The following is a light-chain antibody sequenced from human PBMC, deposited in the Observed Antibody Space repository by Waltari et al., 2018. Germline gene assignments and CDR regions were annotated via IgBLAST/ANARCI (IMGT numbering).Light chain of an antibody. CDR3: QQYYSTPLT. CDR1: QSVSSNY. V-gene: IGKV3-20*01. Sequence: EIVLTQSPGTLSLSPGERATLSCRATQSVSSNYLAWYQQKPGQAPRLLIYGASSRATGIPDRFSGSGSGTDFTLTISSLQAEDVAVYYCQQYYSTPLTFGGGTKVEIK. CDR2: GAS. J-gene: IGKJ4*01.